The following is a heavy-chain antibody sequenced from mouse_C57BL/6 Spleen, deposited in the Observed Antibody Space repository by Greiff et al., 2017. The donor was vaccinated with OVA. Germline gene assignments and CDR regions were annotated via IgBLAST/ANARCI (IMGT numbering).Heavy chain of an antibody. CDR1: GYTFTSYW. Sequence: QVQLQQPGAELVMPGASVKLSCKASGYTFTSYWMHWVKQRPGQGLEWIGEIDPSDSYTNYNQKFKGKSTLTVDKSSSTAYMQLSSLTSEDSAVYYCARRGRAAWGWFAYWGQGTLVTVSA. D-gene: IGHD4-1*01. V-gene: IGHV1-69*01. J-gene: IGHJ3*01. CDR3: ARRGRAAWGWFAY. CDR2: IDPSDSYT.